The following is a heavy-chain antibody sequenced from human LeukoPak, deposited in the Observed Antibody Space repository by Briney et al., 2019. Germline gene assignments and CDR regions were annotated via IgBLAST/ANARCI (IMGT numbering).Heavy chain of an antibody. CDR3: ARHLPTTVTTDDAFDI. Sequence: PSETLSLTCTVSGGSISSYYWSWIRQPPVKGLEWIGYIYYSGSTNYNPSLKSRVTISVDTSKNQFSLKLSSVTAADTAVYYCARHLPTTVTTDDAFDIWGQGTMVTVSS. V-gene: IGHV4-59*08. CDR1: GGSISSYY. CDR2: IYYSGST. D-gene: IGHD4-17*01. J-gene: IGHJ3*02.